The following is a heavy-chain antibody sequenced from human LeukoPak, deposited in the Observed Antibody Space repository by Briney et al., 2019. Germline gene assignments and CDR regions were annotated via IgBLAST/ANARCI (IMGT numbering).Heavy chain of an antibody. CDR2: IYYSGTT. CDR3: ARGKVAGI. Sequence: SETLSLTCTVYGGSISTYYWSWIRQPPGKGLEWIGFIYYSGTTNYNPSLKSRVTISVDTSKNQFSLKLSSVTAADTAVYYCARGKVAGIWGQGTLVTVSS. J-gene: IGHJ4*02. D-gene: IGHD6-19*01. V-gene: IGHV4-59*01. CDR1: GGSISTYY.